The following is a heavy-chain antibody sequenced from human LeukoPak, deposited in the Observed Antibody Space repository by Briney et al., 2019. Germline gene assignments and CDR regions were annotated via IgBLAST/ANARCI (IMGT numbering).Heavy chain of an antibody. CDR2: IKSKIDGGTT. CDR1: GFTFNNAW. J-gene: IGHJ4*02. CDR3: ATWGDFWSGTYGGY. D-gene: IGHD3-3*01. V-gene: IGHV3-15*01. Sequence: GGSLRLSCAASGFTFNNAWMSWVRQAPGKGLEWVGRIKSKIDGGTTDYAAPVKGRFSISRDDSKNTVYLQMNSLKTEDTAVYYSATWGDFWSGTYGGYWGQGTLGTVSS.